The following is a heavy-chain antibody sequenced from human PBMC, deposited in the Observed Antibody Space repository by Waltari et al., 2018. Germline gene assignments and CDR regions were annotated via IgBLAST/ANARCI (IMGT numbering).Heavy chain of an antibody. V-gene: IGHV4-38-2*01. Sequence: QVQLQQWGAGLVKPSETLSLTCAVSGYSISSGYYWGWIRQPPGKGLEWIGSIYHSGSTYYNPSLKSRVTISVDTSKNQFSLKLSSVTAADTAVYYCARAYYGSGSYYNVGFDYWGQGTLVTVSS. J-gene: IGHJ4*02. CDR2: IYHSGST. CDR1: GYSISSGYY. CDR3: ARAYYGSGSYYNVGFDY. D-gene: IGHD3-10*01.